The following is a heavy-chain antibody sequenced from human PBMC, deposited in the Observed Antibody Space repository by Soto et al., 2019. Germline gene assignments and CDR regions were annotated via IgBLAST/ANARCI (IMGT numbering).Heavy chain of an antibody. CDR3: ARDPRSGYDSSGYYYTGAFDI. J-gene: IGHJ3*02. Sequence: QVQLHEWGTGLVKPSQTLSLTCTVSGGSISSGGYYWSWIRRHPGKGLEWIGYIYYSGSTYYNPSLKSRVTISVDTSKNQFSLKLSSVTAADTAVYYCARDPRSGYDSSGYYYTGAFDIWGQGTMVTVSS. V-gene: IGHV4-31*03. CDR1: GGSISSGGYY. CDR2: IYYSGST. D-gene: IGHD3-22*01.